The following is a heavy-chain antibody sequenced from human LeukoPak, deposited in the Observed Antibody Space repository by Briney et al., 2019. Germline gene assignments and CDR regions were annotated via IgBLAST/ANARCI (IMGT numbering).Heavy chain of an antibody. Sequence: PGGSLRLSCAASGFTFSSYAMHWVRQAPDKGLEWVAVISYDGSNKYYADSVKGRFTISRDNSKNTLYLQMNSLRAEDTAVYYCATSKGRFGELLASFDYWGQGTLVTVSS. J-gene: IGHJ4*02. V-gene: IGHV3-30-3*01. CDR3: ATSKGRFGELLASFDY. CDR1: GFTFSSYA. CDR2: ISYDGSNK. D-gene: IGHD3-10*01.